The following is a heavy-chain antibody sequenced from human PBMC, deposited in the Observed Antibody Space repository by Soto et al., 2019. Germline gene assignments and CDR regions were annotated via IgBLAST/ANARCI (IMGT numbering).Heavy chain of an antibody. CDR3: ARAQFYSGSGNYNNLMFDA. CDR2: MYHSGTF. CDR1: GGSIGGVGYS. Sequence: TLSLPCAVSGGSIGGVGYSWSWIRQPPGGGLEWIGYMYHSGTFLKSPSLKTRLTMSLDMSKNQFSLTLNSMTAADTAVYYCARAQFYSGSGNYNNLMFDAWGQGIQVTVSS. J-gene: IGHJ5*02. V-gene: IGHV4-30-2*01. D-gene: IGHD3-10*01.